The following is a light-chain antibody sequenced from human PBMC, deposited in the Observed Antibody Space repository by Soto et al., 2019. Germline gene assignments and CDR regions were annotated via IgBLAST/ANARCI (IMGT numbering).Light chain of an antibody. Sequence: QSALTQPRSVSGSPGQSVTISCTGTSSDVGASNYVSWYQQQPGKAPKVMIYDVTKRPSGVPDRFSGSKSGDTASLTISGLQAEDEADYYCCSSTGSYTRYVFGTGTKLTVL. CDR2: DVT. V-gene: IGLV2-11*01. J-gene: IGLJ1*01. CDR3: CSSTGSYTRYV. CDR1: SSDVGASNY.